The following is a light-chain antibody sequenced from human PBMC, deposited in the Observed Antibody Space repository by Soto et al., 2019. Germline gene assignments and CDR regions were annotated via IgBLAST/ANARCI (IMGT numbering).Light chain of an antibody. J-gene: IGLJ1*01. CDR1: SSDVGAYNH. CDR3: CSYTSTSTRV. CDR2: EVS. Sequence: QSALTQPASVSGSPGQSITISCTGTSSDVGAYNHVSWYQHHPGKAPKLMIFEVSSRPSGVSYRFSGSKSGNTASLTISGLQAEDEADYYCCSYTSTSTRVFGTGTKVTAL. V-gene: IGLV2-14*01.